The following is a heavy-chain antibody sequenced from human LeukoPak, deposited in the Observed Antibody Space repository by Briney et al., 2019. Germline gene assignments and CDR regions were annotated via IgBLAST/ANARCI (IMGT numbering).Heavy chain of an antibody. D-gene: IGHD6-19*01. J-gene: IGHJ4*02. CDR3: VKGACSSGCSGNY. CDR1: GIMFSDSA. Sequence: GGSVRLSCAASGIMFSDSAMYWVRQAPGKGLECVAVINENYNTYYGDSVKGRFTVSRDNSKKTLYLQMNSLRVDDTALYHCVKGACSSGCSGNYWGQGTRVIVSS. V-gene: IGHV3-23*01. CDR2: INENYNT.